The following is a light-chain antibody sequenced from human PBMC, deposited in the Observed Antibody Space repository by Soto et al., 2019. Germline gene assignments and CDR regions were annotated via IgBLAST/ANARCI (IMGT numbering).Light chain of an antibody. CDR2: GAS. Sequence: EIVLTQSPGTLSLSPGERATLSCRASQSVSSSYLAWSQQKPGQAPRLLIYGASSRATGIPDRFSGSGSGTHFTLTISRLEPGDFAVYYCQHFGGTTFTFGQGTRLEIK. CDR1: QSVSSSY. CDR3: QHFGGTTFT. J-gene: IGKJ5*01. V-gene: IGKV3-20*01.